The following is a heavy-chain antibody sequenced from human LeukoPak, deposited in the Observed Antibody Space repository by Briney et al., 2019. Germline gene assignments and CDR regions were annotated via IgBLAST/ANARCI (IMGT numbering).Heavy chain of an antibody. V-gene: IGHV1-69*05. CDR3: ARSTYGSGSARGGYFDY. Sequence: SVKVSCKASGGTFSSYAISWVRQAPGQGLEWMGGIIPIFGTANYAQKFQGRVTMTRDTSTSTVYMELSSLRSEDTAVYYCARSTYGSGSARGGYFDYWGQGTLVTVSS. J-gene: IGHJ4*02. D-gene: IGHD3-10*01. CDR2: IIPIFGTA. CDR1: GGTFSSYA.